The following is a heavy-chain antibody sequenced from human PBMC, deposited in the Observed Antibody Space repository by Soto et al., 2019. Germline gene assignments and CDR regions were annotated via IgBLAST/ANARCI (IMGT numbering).Heavy chain of an antibody. Sequence: QVPLVESGGGVVQPGRSLRLSCAASGSTFRSFGMHWVRQAPGKGLEWVALISHDGTNEYYADSVKGRFTISRDNSKNTLYLQMDSLRPEDTAVYYCAKSGGSYFFLDYWGQGTLVTVSS. J-gene: IGHJ4*02. CDR3: AKSGGSYFFLDY. CDR2: ISHDGTNE. V-gene: IGHV3-30*18. CDR1: GSTFRSFG. D-gene: IGHD1-26*01.